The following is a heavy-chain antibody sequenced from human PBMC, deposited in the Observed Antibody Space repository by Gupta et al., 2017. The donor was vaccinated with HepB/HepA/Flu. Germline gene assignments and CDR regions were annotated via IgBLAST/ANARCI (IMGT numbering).Heavy chain of an antibody. J-gene: IGHJ4*02. CDR3: AATGWIQLWFRIDY. D-gene: IGHD5-18*01. Sequence: QVQLVESGGGVVQPGRSLRLSCAASGFTFSSYGMHLVRQAPGKGLDWVAVISYDGSNKYYADSVKGRFTISRDNSKNTLYLQMNSLRAEDTAVYYCAATGWIQLWFRIDYWGQGTLVTVSS. V-gene: IGHV3-30*03. CDR2: ISYDGSNK. CDR1: GFTFSSYG.